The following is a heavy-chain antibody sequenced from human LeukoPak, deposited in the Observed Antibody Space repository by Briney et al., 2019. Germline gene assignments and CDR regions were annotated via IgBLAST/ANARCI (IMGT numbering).Heavy chain of an antibody. CDR1: GGSISSGGYS. J-gene: IGHJ5*02. V-gene: IGHV4-30-2*01. D-gene: IGHD3-22*01. CDR2: TYHSGST. Sequence: PSETLSLTCAVSGGSISSGGYSWSWIRQPPGKGLEWIGYTYHSGSTYYNPSLKSRVTISVDRSKNQFSLKLSSVTAADTAVYYCARGLGTMIVVGTRPEWFDPWGQGTLVTVSS. CDR3: ARGLGTMIVVGTRPEWFDP.